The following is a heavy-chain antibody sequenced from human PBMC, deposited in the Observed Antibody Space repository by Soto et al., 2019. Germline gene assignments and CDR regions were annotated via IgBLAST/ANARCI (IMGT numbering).Heavy chain of an antibody. V-gene: IGHV3-21*01. D-gene: IGHD6-19*01. Sequence: PGGSLRLSCAASGFTFRSYAMNWVRQAPGKGLEWVSSISSSSSYIYYADSVKGRFTISRDNAKNSLYLQMNSLRAEDTAVYYCAREQWLVSYGMDVWGQGTTVTVSS. CDR1: GFTFRSYA. J-gene: IGHJ6*02. CDR3: AREQWLVSYGMDV. CDR2: ISSSSSYI.